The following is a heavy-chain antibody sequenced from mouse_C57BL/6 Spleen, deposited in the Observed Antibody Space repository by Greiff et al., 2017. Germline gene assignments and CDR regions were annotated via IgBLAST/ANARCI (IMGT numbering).Heavy chain of an antibody. J-gene: IGHJ2*01. CDR3: ARESYDGFDY. CDR2: ISYSGST. D-gene: IGHD2-12*01. CDR1: GYSITSGYD. V-gene: IGHV3-1*01. Sequence: ESGPGMVKPSQSLSLTCTVTGYSITSGYDWHWIRHFPGNKLEWMGYISYSGSTNYNPSLKSRISITHDTSKNHFFLKLNSVTTEDTATYNCARESYDGFDYWGQGTTLTVSS.